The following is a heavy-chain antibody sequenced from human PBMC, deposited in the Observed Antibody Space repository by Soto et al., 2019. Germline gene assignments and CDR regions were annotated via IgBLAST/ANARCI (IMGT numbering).Heavy chain of an antibody. J-gene: IGHJ4*02. Sequence: PSETLSLTCAVYGGSFSGYYWTWIRQPPGKGLEWIGEITHSGSTNYNPSLKSRVTISVDTSKNQFSLNLNSVTAADTAVYYCARSSVRGWDYWGQGTLVTVSS. CDR2: ITHSGST. D-gene: IGHD3-10*02. V-gene: IGHV4-34*01. CDR1: GGSFSGYY. CDR3: ARSSVRGWDY.